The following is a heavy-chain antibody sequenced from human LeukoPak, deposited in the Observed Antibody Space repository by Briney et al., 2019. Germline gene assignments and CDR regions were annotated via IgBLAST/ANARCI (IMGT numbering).Heavy chain of an antibody. CDR1: GYTLTELS. Sequence: ASVKVSCKVSGYTLTELSMHWVRQAPGKGLEWMGGFDPEDGETIYAQKFQGRVTMTEDTSTDTAYMELGSLRSEDTAVYYCATDFATRLEGDYVRAGFWFDPWGQGTLVTVSS. CDR3: ATDFATRLEGDYVRAGFWFDP. V-gene: IGHV1-24*01. CDR2: FDPEDGET. D-gene: IGHD3-16*01. J-gene: IGHJ5*02.